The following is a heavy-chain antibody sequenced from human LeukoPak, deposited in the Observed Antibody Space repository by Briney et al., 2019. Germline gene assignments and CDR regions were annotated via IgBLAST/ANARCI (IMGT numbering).Heavy chain of an antibody. J-gene: IGHJ6*02. V-gene: IGHV3-74*01. CDR2: INTDGRST. CDR3: ARGNDFHMGV. CDR1: AFTFSSYW. Sequence: GGSLRLSCAASAFTFSSYWMHWVRQAPGKGLVWVSRINTDGRSTTYADSVKGRFIISRDNAKNTLYLQMNSLSAKDTAVYYCARGNDFHMGVWGQGTAVTVTS. D-gene: IGHD1-1*01.